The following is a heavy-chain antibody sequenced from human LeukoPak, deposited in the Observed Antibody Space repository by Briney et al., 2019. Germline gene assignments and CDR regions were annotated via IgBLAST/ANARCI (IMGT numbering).Heavy chain of an antibody. CDR3: ARGKYYYDSSGYYYFDY. J-gene: IGHJ4*02. Sequence: PSETLSLTCTVSGYSISSGYYWGWIRQPPGKGLEWIGSIYHSGSTYYNPSLKSRVTMSVDTSKNQFSLKLSSVTAADTAVYYCARGKYYYDSSGYYYFDYWGQGTLVTVSS. CDR1: GYSISSGYY. D-gene: IGHD3-22*01. CDR2: IYHSGST. V-gene: IGHV4-38-2*02.